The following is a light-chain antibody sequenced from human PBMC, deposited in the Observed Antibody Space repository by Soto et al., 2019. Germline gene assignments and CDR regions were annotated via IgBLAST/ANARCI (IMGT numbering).Light chain of an antibody. CDR2: GNS. V-gene: IGLV1-40*01. J-gene: IGLJ2*01. Sequence: QSVLTQPPSVSGAPGQRVTISCTGSSSNIWAGYDVHWYQQLPGTAPKLLIYGNSNRPSGVPDRFSGSKSGTSASLAITGLQAEDEADYYCQSYDSSLSGSEVFGVGTKLTVL. CDR1: SSNIWAGYD. CDR3: QSYDSSLSGSEV.